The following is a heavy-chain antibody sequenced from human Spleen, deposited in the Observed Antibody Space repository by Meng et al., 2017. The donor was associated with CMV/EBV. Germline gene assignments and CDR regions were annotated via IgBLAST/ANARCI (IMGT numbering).Heavy chain of an antibody. CDR2: IRGSGVGST. CDR1: GFTFSSYD. V-gene: IGHV3-23*01. J-gene: IGHJ4*02. CDR3: AKDPTTTVSTPIDY. Sequence: SGFTFSSYDMSWVRQAPGKGLEWVSTIRGSGVGSTYYADSVKGRFTISRDNSKNMLYLQMNSLRDEDTAIYYCAKDPTTTVSTPIDYWGQGTLVTVSS. D-gene: IGHD2/OR15-2a*01.